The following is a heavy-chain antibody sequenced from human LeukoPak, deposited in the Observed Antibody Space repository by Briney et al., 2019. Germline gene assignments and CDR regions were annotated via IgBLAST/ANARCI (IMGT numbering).Heavy chain of an antibody. J-gene: IGHJ4*02. D-gene: IGHD3-9*01. CDR3: ARATYDILTGYSYYFDY. V-gene: IGHV4-34*01. CDR1: GGSFSGYY. CDR2: INHSGST. Sequence: SETLSLTCAVYGGSFSGYYWSWLRQPPGQGLEWIGEINHSGSTNYNPSLKSRVTISVDTSKNQFSLMLSSVTAADTAVYYCARATYDILTGYSYYFDYWGQGTLVTVSS.